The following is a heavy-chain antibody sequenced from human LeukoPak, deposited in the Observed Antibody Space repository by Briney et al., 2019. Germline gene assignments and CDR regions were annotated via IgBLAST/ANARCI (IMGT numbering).Heavy chain of an antibody. CDR3: AGDTYYYDSSGYLGDDY. J-gene: IGHJ4*02. CDR1: GGSISSYY. CDR2: IYYSGST. Sequence: SETLSLTCTVSGGSISSYYWSWIRQPPGKGLEWIGYIYYSGSTNYNPSLKSRVTISVDTSKNQFSLKLSSVTAADTAVYYCAGDTYYYDSSGYLGDDYWGQGTLVTVSS. D-gene: IGHD3-22*01. V-gene: IGHV4-59*12.